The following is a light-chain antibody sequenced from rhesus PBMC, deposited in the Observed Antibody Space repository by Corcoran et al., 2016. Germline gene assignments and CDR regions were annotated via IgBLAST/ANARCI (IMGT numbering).Light chain of an antibody. CDR2: KSS. CDR1: QSISSW. Sequence: DIQMTQSPSSLSASLGDTVTITCRASQSISSWLAWYQPKPGKPPKLLIYKSSSLQSGVPSRFSGSGSGTDFTLTISSLQSEDFATYYCRQYSSSPYSFGQWTKVEIK. CDR3: RQYSSSPYS. J-gene: IGKJ2*01. V-gene: IGKV1-22*01.